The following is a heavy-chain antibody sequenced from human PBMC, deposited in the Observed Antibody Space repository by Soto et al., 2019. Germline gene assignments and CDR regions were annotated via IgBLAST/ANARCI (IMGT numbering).Heavy chain of an antibody. CDR1: GYSISSSNW. CDR2: IYYSGST. J-gene: IGHJ3*02. V-gene: IGHV4-28*03. Sequence: ETLSLTCAVSGYSISSSNWWGWIRQPPGKGLEWIGYIYYSGSTYYNPSLKSRVTMSVDTSKNQFSLKLSSVTAVDTAVYYCARDYYGSRGAFDIWGQGTMVTVSS. D-gene: IGHD3-10*01. CDR3: ARDYYGSRGAFDI.